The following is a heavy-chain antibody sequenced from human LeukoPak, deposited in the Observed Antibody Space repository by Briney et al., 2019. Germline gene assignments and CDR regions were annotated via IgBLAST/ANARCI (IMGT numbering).Heavy chain of an antibody. V-gene: IGHV4-39*07. CDR1: GGSISSSSYY. D-gene: IGHD3-22*01. J-gene: IGHJ4*02. CDR2: IYYSGST. Sequence: SETLSLTCTVSGGSISSSSYYWGWIRQPPGKGLEWIGSIYYSGSTYYNPSLKSRVTISVDTSKNQFSLKLSSVTAADTAVYYCARGRGSGYYPYWGQGTLVTVSS. CDR3: ARGRGSGYYPY.